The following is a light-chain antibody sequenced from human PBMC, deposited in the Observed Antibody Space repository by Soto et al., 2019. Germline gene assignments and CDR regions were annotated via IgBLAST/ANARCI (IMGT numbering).Light chain of an antibody. Sequence: QSVLAQPASVSGSPGQSITISCTGTSRDVETYNLVSWYQQHPGKAPKLLIYEVTKRPSGLSDRFSGSKSGNTASLTISGLQAEDEADYYCCSYAGGNTFPYFFGTGTKVTVL. CDR3: CSYAGGNTFPYF. J-gene: IGLJ1*01. V-gene: IGLV2-23*02. CDR2: EVT. CDR1: SRDVETYNL.